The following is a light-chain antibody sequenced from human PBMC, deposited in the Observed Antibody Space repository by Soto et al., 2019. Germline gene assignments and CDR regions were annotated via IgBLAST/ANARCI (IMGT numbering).Light chain of an antibody. Sequence: QSALTQPASVSGSPGQSITMSCTGTSSDIGASNYVSWYRQPPGEAPKLLIYEVTQRPSGISDRFSGSKSGNVASLTISGLQAEDEADYYCCSYSYGSTLVFGGGTKLTVL. CDR1: SSDIGASNY. CDR3: CSYSYGSTLV. CDR2: EVT. V-gene: IGLV2-14*01. J-gene: IGLJ2*01.